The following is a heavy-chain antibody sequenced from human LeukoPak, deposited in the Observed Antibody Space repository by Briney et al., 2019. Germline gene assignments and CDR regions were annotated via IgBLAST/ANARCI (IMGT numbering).Heavy chain of an antibody. CDR2: IYYSGST. D-gene: IGHD6-13*01. V-gene: IGHV4-30-4*01. CDR1: GGSISSGDYY. J-gene: IGHJ4*02. Sequence: PSETLSLTCTVSGGSISSGDYYWSWIRQPPGKGLEWIGYIYYSGSTYYSPSLKSRVTISVDTSKNQFSLKLSSVTAADTAVYYCARSSSSWYPEDWGQGTLVTVSS. CDR3: ARSSSSWYPED.